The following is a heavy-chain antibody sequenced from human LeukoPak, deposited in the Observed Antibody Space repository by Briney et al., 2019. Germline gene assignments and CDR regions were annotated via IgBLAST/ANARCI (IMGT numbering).Heavy chain of an antibody. Sequence: KLSQTLSLTCAISGDSVSSNSAAWNWIRQSPSRGIEWLGRTYYRSKWYNDYAVSVKSRITINPDTSKNQFSLQLNSVTPEDTAVYYCARDLRSSWNGDDAFDIWGQGTMVTVSS. CDR1: GDSVSSNSAA. V-gene: IGHV6-1*01. J-gene: IGHJ3*02. CDR3: ARDLRSSWNGDDAFDI. CDR2: TYYRSKWYN. D-gene: IGHD6-13*01.